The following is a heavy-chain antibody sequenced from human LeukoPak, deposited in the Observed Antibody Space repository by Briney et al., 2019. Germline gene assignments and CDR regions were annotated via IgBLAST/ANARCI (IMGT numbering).Heavy chain of an antibody. CDR3: AKDQHYDSSGDYGMDV. J-gene: IGHJ6*02. V-gene: IGHV3-23*01. CDR2: ISGSGGST. Sequence: GGSLRLSCAASGFTVSSNHMYWVRQAPGRGLEWVSAISGSGGSTYYADSVKGRFTISRDNSKNTLYLQMNSLRAEDTAVYYCAKDQHYDSSGDYGMDVWGQGTTVTVSS. CDR1: GFTVSSNH. D-gene: IGHD3-22*01.